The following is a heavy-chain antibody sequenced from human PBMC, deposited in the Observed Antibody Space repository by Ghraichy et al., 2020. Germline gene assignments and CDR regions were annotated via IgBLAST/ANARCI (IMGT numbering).Heavy chain of an antibody. Sequence: SVKVSCKASGGTFSSYAISWVRQAPGQGLEWMGGIIPIFGTANYAQKFQGRVTITADESTSTAYMELSSLRSEDTAVYYCARCRPFGVYSSSFPFDYWGQGTLVTVSS. D-gene: IGHD6-6*01. J-gene: IGHJ4*02. CDR3: ARCRPFGVYSSSFPFDY. CDR2: IIPIFGTA. CDR1: GGTFSSYA. V-gene: IGHV1-69*13.